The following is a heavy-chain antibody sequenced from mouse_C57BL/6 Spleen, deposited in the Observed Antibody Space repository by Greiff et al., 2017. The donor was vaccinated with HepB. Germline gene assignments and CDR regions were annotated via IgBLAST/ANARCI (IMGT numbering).Heavy chain of an antibody. CDR3: AGAYYSSLYFDY. V-gene: IGHV1-82*01. D-gene: IGHD2-12*01. CDR2: IYPGDGDT. Sequence: VQLQQSGPELVKPGASVKISCKASGYAFSSSWMNWVKQRPGKGLEWIGRIYPGDGDTNYNGKFKGKATLTADKSSSTAYMQLSSLTSEDSAVYCGAGAYYSSLYFDYWGQGTTLTVAS. J-gene: IGHJ2*01. CDR1: GYAFSSSW.